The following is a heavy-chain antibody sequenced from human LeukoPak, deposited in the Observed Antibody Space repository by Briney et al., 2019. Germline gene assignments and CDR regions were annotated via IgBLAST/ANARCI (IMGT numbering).Heavy chain of an antibody. V-gene: IGHV4-4*07. J-gene: IGHJ5*02. CDR2: IYSSGSN. D-gene: IGHD3/OR15-3a*01. CDR1: GGSISNYY. Sequence: SETLSLTCTVSGGSISNYYWSWIRQPAGKGLEWLGRIYSSGSNNQNPSLRSRVTMSVDTSKNQFFLKLSSVTAADTAVYYCARDYWTLTAIGNWFDPWGQGTLVTVSS. CDR3: ARDYWTLTAIGNWFDP.